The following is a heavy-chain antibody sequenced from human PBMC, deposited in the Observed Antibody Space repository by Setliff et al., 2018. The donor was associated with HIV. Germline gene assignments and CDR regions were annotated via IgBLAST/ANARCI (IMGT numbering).Heavy chain of an antibody. CDR1: DGSISSTNHY. CDR3: ARLGDSGYDFRGYFDY. V-gene: IGHV4-39*01. D-gene: IGHD5-12*01. Sequence: ETLSLTCTVSDGSISSTNHYWGWIRQSPGKRLEWIGTVHYSGSTHYNPSLKSRLTISVDTSRNQFSLKLTSVTAADTALYFCARLGDSGYDFRGYFDYWGQGKLVTVSS. CDR2: VHYSGST. J-gene: IGHJ4*02.